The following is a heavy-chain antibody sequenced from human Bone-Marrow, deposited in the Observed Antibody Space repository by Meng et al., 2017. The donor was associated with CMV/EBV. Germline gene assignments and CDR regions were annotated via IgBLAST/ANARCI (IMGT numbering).Heavy chain of an antibody. CDR1: GGTFSSYT. J-gene: IGHJ4*02. Sequence: SVKVSCKASGGTFSSYTISWVRQAPGQGLEWMGRIIPIVGIANYAQRFQSRVTITADKSTSTAYMELTSLRSEDTAVYYCARLYYYDSNGYYSGDYWGQGTLVTVSS. CDR3: ARLYYYDSNGYYSGDY. V-gene: IGHV1-69*02. D-gene: IGHD3-22*01. CDR2: IIPIVGIA.